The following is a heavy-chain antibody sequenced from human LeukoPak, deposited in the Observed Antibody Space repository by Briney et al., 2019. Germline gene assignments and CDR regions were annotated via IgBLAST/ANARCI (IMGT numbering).Heavy chain of an antibody. D-gene: IGHD1-1*01. J-gene: IGHJ4*02. CDR3: ATGVQLESLDFDY. CDR1: GYTLTELS. Sequence: ASVKVSCKVSGYTLTELSMHWVRQAPGKGLEWMGGFDPEDDETIYAQKFQGRVTMTEDTSTDTAYMELSSLRSEDTAVYYCATGVQLESLDFDYWGQGTLVTVSS. V-gene: IGHV1-24*01. CDR2: FDPEDDET.